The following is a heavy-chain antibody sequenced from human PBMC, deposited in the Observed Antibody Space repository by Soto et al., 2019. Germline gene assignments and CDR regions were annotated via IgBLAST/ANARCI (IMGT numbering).Heavy chain of an antibody. V-gene: IGHV3-23*01. CDR3: ATRLPGAGCFDY. CDR2: VSAGGGTT. J-gene: IGHJ4*02. CDR1: GFSFSNYA. D-gene: IGHD7-27*01. Sequence: EVQLLESGGGLVQPGGSLRLSCAASGFSFSNYAMNWVRQAPGKGLEWVSSVSAGGGTTFYADSVKGRFTISRDNSKNTLYVQMNSLRAEDDAVYYCATRLPGAGCFDYWGQGTLVTVSS.